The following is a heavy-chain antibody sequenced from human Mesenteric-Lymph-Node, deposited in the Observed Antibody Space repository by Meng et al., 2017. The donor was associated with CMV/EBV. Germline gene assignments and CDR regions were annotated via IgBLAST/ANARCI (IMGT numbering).Heavy chain of an antibody. CDR3: ARDFYGMDV. CDR1: GGSISSYY. CDR2: IYYSGST. Sequence: GSLRLSCTVSGGSISSYYWSWIQQPPGKGLEWIGYIYYSGSTNYNPSLKSRVTISVDTSKNQFSLKLSSVTAADTAVYYCARDFYGMDVWGQGTTVTVSS. V-gene: IGHV4-59*01. J-gene: IGHJ6*02.